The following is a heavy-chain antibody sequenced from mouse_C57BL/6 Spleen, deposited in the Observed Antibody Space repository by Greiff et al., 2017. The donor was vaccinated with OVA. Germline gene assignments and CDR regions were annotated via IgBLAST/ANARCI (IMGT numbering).Heavy chain of an antibody. D-gene: IGHD3-2*02. CDR2: IDPSDSYT. CDR3: AREAGYFDY. V-gene: IGHV1-59*01. J-gene: IGHJ2*01. Sequence: QVQLQQPGAELVRPGTSVKLSCKASGYTFTSYWMHWVKQRPGQGLEWIGVIDPSDSYTNYNQKFKGKATLTVDTSSSTAYMQLSSLTSEASAVYYCAREAGYFDYWGQGTTLTVSS. CDR1: GYTFTSYW.